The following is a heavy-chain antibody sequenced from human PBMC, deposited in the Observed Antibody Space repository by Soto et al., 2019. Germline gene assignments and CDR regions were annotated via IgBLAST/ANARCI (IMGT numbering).Heavy chain of an antibody. V-gene: IGHV4-59*11. CDR3: ATGDGCFGETFDI. J-gene: IGHJ3*02. D-gene: IGHD3-10*01. CDR2: IYYTGKT. Sequence: QVQLQESGPGLVKPSETLSLTCTVSNGSISRLYWSWLRQPPGKGLEWIGYIYYTGKTNQNASLKSRVTISLDASKKQCSLKLSSVTAADTAVYYCATGDGCFGETFDIWGQGTVVTVSP. CDR1: NGSISRLY.